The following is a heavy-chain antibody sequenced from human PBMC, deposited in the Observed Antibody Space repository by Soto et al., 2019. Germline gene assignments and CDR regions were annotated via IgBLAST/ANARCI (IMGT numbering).Heavy chain of an antibody. CDR1: GFTVSNSF. CDR3: AIEGYYDESPSAFDH. Sequence: EVQLVESGGGLVQPGGSLRLSCAASGFTVSNSFMSWVRQAPGKGLEWVSIIYRFGSTYYADSGKGRFTISRHNSENTLYLQMNSLRVEDTAVYYCAIEGYYDESPSAFDHWGQGTLVTGSS. D-gene: IGHD3-22*01. J-gene: IGHJ4*02. V-gene: IGHV3-53*04. CDR2: IYRFGST.